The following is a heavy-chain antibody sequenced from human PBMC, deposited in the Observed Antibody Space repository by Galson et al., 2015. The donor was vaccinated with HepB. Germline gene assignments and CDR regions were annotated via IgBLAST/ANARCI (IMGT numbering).Heavy chain of an antibody. CDR3: TRDAMGRGSGSYSAFDY. D-gene: IGHD1-26*01. V-gene: IGHV3-30-3*01. Sequence: SLRLSCAASGFTFRIFTMHWVRQAPGKGLEWVATTSSLGDILYYTDSVRGRFTISRDNSNNILSLQMNSLRAEGTAVYYCTRDAMGRGSGSYSAFDYWGQGTLVTVSS. CDR1: GFTFRIFT. CDR2: TSSLGDIL. J-gene: IGHJ4*02.